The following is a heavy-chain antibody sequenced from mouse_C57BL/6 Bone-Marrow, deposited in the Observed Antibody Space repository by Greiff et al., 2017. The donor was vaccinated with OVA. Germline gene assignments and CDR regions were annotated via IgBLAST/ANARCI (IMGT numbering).Heavy chain of an antibody. Sequence: VKLQESGAELVKPGASVKMSCKASGYTFTSYWITWVKQRPGQGLEWIGDIYPGSGSTNYNEKFKSKATLTVDTSSSTAYMQLSSLTSEDSAVYYCADSNYYFDYWGQGTTLTVSS. CDR2: IYPGSGST. J-gene: IGHJ2*01. CDR3: ADSNYYFDY. V-gene: IGHV1-55*01. CDR1: GYTFTSYW. D-gene: IGHD2-5*01.